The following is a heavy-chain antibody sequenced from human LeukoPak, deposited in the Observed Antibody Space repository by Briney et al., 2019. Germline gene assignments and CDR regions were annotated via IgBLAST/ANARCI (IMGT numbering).Heavy chain of an antibody. D-gene: IGHD6-19*01. J-gene: IGHJ4*02. CDR2: ISGSDGTT. V-gene: IGHV3-23*01. CDR1: GFTFSSYA. CDR3: ARGVRIAVAGYIDY. Sequence: GGSLRLSCAASGFTFSSYAMSWVRQAPGKGLEWVSSISGSDGTTYYADSVKGRFTISRDNSKNTLYLQMNSLRAEDTAVYYCARGVRIAVAGYIDYWGQGTLVTVSS.